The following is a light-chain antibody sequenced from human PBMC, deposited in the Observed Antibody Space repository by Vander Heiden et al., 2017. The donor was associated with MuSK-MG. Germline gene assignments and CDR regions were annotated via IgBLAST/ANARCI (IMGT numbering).Light chain of an antibody. J-gene: IGKJ2*01. CDR2: WAS. CDR3: QQYYSTPLT. CDR1: QSFLDSSNNKNY. Sequence: DIVTTQSPDSLAVALGERATINCKSSQSFLDSSNNKNYLAWYQQKPGQPPKLLIYWASTRETGVPDRFSGSGSGTDFTLTISSLRAEDVAVYYCQQYYSTPLTFGQGTKLEIK. V-gene: IGKV4-1*01.